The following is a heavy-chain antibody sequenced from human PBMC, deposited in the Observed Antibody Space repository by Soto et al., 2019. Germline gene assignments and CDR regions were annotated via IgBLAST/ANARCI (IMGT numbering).Heavy chain of an antibody. CDR2: ISGSGSYT. J-gene: IGHJ5*02. CDR1: GFSFSDYY. CDR3: ARDRGP. V-gene: IGHV3-11*06. Sequence: QMQLVESGGGSVNPGESLRLSCAASGFSFSDYYMSWMRQAPGKGPEWLSYISGSGSYTDYADSVKGRFTISRDNAKNSLYLQMYNLGVEDTAVYYCARDRGPWGQGTLVTVSS.